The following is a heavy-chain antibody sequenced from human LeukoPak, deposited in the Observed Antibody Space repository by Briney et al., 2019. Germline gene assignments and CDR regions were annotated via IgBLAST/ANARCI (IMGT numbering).Heavy chain of an antibody. V-gene: IGHV6-1*01. Sequence: SQTLSLTCAISGDSVSSNSAAWSWIRQSPSRGLEWLGRTFYRSKWYNDYAVSVKSRVTINPDTSKNQFSLQLSSVTPEDTAVYFCARGVHSYYFDYWGQGTLVTVSS. J-gene: IGHJ4*02. CDR2: TFYRSKWYN. D-gene: IGHD2-15*01. CDR3: ARGVHSYYFDY. CDR1: GDSVSSNSAA.